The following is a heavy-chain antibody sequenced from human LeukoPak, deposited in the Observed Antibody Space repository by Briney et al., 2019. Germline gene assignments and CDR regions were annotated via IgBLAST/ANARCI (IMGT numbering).Heavy chain of an antibody. J-gene: IGHJ4*02. Sequence: GGSLRLSCAASGFTFTTYWMTWVRQAPGKGLEWVANIKTDGSQIYYVDSVKGRFTISRDNAKNSLYLQMNSLRAEDTAVYYCARDLNWETYWGQGTLVSVSS. D-gene: IGHD7-27*01. CDR2: IKTDGSQI. CDR1: GFTFTTYW. CDR3: ARDLNWETY. V-gene: IGHV3-7*01.